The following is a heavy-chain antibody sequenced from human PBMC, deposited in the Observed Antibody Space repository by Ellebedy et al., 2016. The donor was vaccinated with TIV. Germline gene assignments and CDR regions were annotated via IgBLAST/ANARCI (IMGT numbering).Heavy chain of an antibody. CDR1: GFTFSSYG. J-gene: IGHJ6*04. CDR2: IRQDGGEK. D-gene: IGHD2-2*01. Sequence: GGSLRLXXAASGFTFSSYGMTWVRQAPGKGLEWVANIRQDGGEKFYVDSVKGRFTISRDNAKNSLYLQMNTLRAEDTAIYYCAREPSTVNMDIWGEGTTVTVSS. CDR3: AREPSTVNMDI. V-gene: IGHV3-7*01.